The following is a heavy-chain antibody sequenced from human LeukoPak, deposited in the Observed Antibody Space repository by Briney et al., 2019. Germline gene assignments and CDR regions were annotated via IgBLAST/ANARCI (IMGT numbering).Heavy chain of an antibody. CDR2: IRYDGNNQ. CDR3: ARGSSISAHPPCDY. D-gene: IGHD6-13*01. J-gene: IGHJ4*02. CDR1: GFSFSSYG. V-gene: IGHV3-30*02. Sequence: GGSLRLSCAASGFSFSSYGMHWVRQAPGKGLEWMSFIRYDGNNQYYADSVKGRFTISRDNAKNTLYLQMSSLRSDDTAVYYCARGSSISAHPPCDYWGQGTLVTVSS.